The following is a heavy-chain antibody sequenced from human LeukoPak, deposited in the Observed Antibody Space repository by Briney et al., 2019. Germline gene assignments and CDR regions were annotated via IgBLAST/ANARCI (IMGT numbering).Heavy chain of an antibody. CDR3: ARDMKHDAFDI. CDR1: GGSISSSSYY. J-gene: IGHJ3*02. V-gene: IGHV4-39*07. Sequence: KPSETLSLTCTVSGGSISSSSYYWGWIRQPPGKGLEWIGSIYYSGSTNYNPSLKSRVTISVDTSKNQFSLKLSSVTAADTAVYYCARDMKHDAFDIWGQGTMVTVSS. CDR2: IYYSGST. D-gene: IGHD3-16*01.